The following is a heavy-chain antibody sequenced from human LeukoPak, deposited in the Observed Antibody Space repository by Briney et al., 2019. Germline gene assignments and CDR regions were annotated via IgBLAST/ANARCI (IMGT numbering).Heavy chain of an antibody. CDR1: GFTFSSYA. CDR2: INK. CDR3: RAVAGTENYFDY. Sequence: GGSLRLSCAASGFTFSSYAMHWVRQAPGKGLEWVAVINKYYADSVKGRFTISRDNSKNTLYLLMNSLRAEDTAVYYSRAVAGTENYFDYWGQGTLVTVSS. J-gene: IGHJ4*02. V-gene: IGHV3-30-3*01. D-gene: IGHD6-19*01.